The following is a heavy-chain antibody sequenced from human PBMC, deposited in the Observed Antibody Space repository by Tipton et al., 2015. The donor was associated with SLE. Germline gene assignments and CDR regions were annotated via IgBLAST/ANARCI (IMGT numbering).Heavy chain of an antibody. J-gene: IGHJ5*02. Sequence: SLRLSCAASGFTFSTYWMSWVRQAPGKGLEWVANIKQDGSVQQYVGSVKGRFTISRDNARNALFLQMNSLRAEDTAVYYCARDPDYDLLSGQGFDPWGQGTLVTVSS. CDR1: GFTFSTYW. CDR3: ARDPDYDLLSGQGFDP. V-gene: IGHV3-7*01. CDR2: IKQDGSVQ. D-gene: IGHD3-3*01.